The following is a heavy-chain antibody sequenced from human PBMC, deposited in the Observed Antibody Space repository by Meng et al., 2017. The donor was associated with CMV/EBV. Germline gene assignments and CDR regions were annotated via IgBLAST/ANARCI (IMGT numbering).Heavy chain of an antibody. J-gene: IGHJ5*02. CDR2: INHSGST. Sequence: GSLRLSCAVYGGSFSGYYWSWIRQPPGKGLEWIGEINHSGSTNYNPSLKSRVTISVDTSKNQFSLKLSSVTAADTAVYYCARETIFGVVIIWDWFDPWGQGTLVTVSS. CDR3: ARETIFGVVIIWDWFDP. CDR1: GGSFSGYY. V-gene: IGHV4-34*01. D-gene: IGHD3-3*01.